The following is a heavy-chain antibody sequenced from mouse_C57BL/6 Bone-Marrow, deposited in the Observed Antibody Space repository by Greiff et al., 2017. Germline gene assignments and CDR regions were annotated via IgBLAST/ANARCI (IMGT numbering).Heavy chain of an antibody. CDR1: GYTFTDYN. D-gene: IGHD3-2*02. CDR2: INPNNGGT. J-gene: IGHJ4*01. V-gene: IGHV1-18*01. Sequence: EVQLQESGPELVKPGASVKIPCKASGYTFTDYNMDWVKQSHGKSLEWIGDINPNNGGTIYNQKFKGKATLTVDKSSSTAYMELRSLTSEDTAVYYCARQSSGYLYGMDDWGQGTSVTVSS. CDR3: ARQSSGYLYGMDD.